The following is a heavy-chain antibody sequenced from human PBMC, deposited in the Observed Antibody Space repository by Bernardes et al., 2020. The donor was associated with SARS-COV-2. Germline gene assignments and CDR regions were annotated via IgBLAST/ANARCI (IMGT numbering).Heavy chain of an antibody. Sequence: GGSLRLSCAASGFTFSSYAMSWVRQAPGKWLEWVSAISGSGGSTYYADSVKGRFTISRDNSKNTLYLQMNSLRAEDTAVYYCAKVRGYCSSTSCPVLRFLEWLGAYDYWGQGTLVTVSS. CDR2: ISGSGGST. V-gene: IGHV3-23*01. CDR3: AKVRGYCSSTSCPVLRFLEWLGAYDY. D-gene: IGHD3-3*01. CDR1: GFTFSSYA. J-gene: IGHJ4*02.